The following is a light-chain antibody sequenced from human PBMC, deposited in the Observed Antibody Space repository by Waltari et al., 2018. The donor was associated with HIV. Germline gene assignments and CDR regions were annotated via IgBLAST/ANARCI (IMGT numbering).Light chain of an antibody. Sequence: QSVLTQPPSVSGAPGQRVTISCTGSSSNIGAGYVVHWYQQLPGAAPKLLILSDLVSDSKAVTSSSLAITGLQADDEADYYCQSYDSSLNIHVLFGGGTKLTVL. V-gene: IGLV1-40*01. J-gene: IGLJ2*01. CDR1: SSNIGAGYV. CDR3: QSYDSSLNIHVL.